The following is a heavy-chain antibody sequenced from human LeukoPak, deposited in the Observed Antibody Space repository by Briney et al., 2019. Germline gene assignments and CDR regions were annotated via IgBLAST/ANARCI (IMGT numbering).Heavy chain of an antibody. CDR1: GGSFSGYY. D-gene: IGHD6-6*01. Sequence: SETLSLTCAVYGGSFSGYYWSWIRQPPGKGLEWIGEINHSGSTNYNPSLKSRVTISVDTSKNQFSLKLSSVTAADTAVYYCASKASSSPWVSYYYGMDVWGQGTTVTVSS. V-gene: IGHV4-34*01. CDR2: INHSGST. CDR3: ASKASSSPWVSYYYGMDV. J-gene: IGHJ6*02.